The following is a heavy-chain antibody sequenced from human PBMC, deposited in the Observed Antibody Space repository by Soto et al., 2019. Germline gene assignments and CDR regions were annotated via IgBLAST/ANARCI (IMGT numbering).Heavy chain of an antibody. J-gene: IGHJ4*02. CDR2: FDPEDGET. CDR3: ATFWSGYYSFDY. Sequence: ASVKVSCKVSGYTLTELSMHWVRQAPGKGLEWMGGFDPEDGETIYAQKFQGRVTVTEDTSTDTAYMELSSLRSEDTAVYYCATFWSGYYSFDYWGQGTLVTVSS. V-gene: IGHV1-24*01. D-gene: IGHD3-3*01. CDR1: GYTLTELS.